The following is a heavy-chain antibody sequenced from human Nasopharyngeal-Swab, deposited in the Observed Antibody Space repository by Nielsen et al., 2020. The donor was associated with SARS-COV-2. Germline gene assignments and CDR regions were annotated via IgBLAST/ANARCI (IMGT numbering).Heavy chain of an antibody. Sequence: SVKVSCKASGGTFSSYAISWVRQAPGQGLEWMGGIIPIFGTANYAQKFQGRVAITADESTSTAYMELSSLRSEDTAVYYCARRPYSSSSGDYYYGMDVWGQGTTVTVSS. J-gene: IGHJ6*02. V-gene: IGHV1-69*13. CDR3: ARRPYSSSSGDYYYGMDV. CDR1: GGTFSSYA. CDR2: IIPIFGTA. D-gene: IGHD6-6*01.